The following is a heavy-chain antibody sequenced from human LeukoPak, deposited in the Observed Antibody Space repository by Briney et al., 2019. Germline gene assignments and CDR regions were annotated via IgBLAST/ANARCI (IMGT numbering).Heavy chain of an antibody. CDR2: INPNSGDT. Sequence: ASVKVSCKASGYTFSDYYIHWVRQAPGQGLEWMGWINPNSGDTNYAQKFQGRVTMTRDTSISTAYMELSRLRSDDTAVYYCARDPVHYYDSSGYWRYWGQGTLVTVSS. J-gene: IGHJ4*02. V-gene: IGHV1-2*02. D-gene: IGHD3-22*01. CDR3: ARDPVHYYDSSGYWRY. CDR1: GYTFSDYY.